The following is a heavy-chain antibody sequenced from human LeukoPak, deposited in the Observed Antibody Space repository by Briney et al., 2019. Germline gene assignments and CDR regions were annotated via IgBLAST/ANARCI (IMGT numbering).Heavy chain of an antibody. CDR1: GFTFNAYT. CDR3: ARVERGATTDY. CDR2: INWNGGST. D-gene: IGHD1-26*01. Sequence: GGSLRLSCTASGFTFNAYTMNWVRQAPGKGLEWVSGINWNGGSTDYADSVKGRFTISRDNAKNSLYLEMNSLRVEDTAFYYCARVERGATTDYWGQGTLVTVSS. V-gene: IGHV3-20*04. J-gene: IGHJ4*02.